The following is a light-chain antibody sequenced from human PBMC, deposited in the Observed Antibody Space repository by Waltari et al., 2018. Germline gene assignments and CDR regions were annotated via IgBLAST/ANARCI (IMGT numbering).Light chain of an antibody. CDR1: QSLLSKNDNF. Sequence: DIVMTQSPDSLAVSLGERATITCKYSQSLLSKNDNFMAWYQKKPGPPPNLLIFGASTRQSGVPDRFSGSGSGADFTLTISSLQAEDVAVYYCHQYHSSPLTFGGGTKVEIK. CDR2: GAS. J-gene: IGKJ4*01. V-gene: IGKV4-1*01. CDR3: HQYHSSPLT.